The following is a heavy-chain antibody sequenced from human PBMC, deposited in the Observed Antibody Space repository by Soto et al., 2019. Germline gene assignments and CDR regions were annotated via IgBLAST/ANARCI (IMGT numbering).Heavy chain of an antibody. CDR1: GYTLTELS. CDR3: AVARIVVVLAARDYYGMDV. J-gene: IGHJ6*02. Sequence: ASVKVSCKVSGYTLTELSMHWVRQAPGKGLEWMGGFDPEDGETIYAQKFQGRVTMTEDTSTDTAYMELSSLRSEDTAVYYCAVARIVVVLAARDYYGMDVWGQGTTVTVSS. D-gene: IGHD2-15*01. CDR2: FDPEDGET. V-gene: IGHV1-24*01.